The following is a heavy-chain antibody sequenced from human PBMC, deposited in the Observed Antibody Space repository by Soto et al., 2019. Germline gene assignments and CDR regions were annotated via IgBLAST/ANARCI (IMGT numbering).Heavy chain of an antibody. CDR3: ARGHNPDDSSGYFRIGLDGMDV. V-gene: IGHV3-48*03. J-gene: IGHJ6*02. CDR2: ISSSGSTI. CDR1: GFTFSSYE. Sequence: GGSLRLSCAASGFTFSSYEMNWVRQAPGKGLEWVSYISSSGSTIYYADSVKGRFTISRDNAKNSLYLQMNSLRAEDTAVYYCARGHNPDDSSGYFRIGLDGMDVWGQGTTVTVSS. D-gene: IGHD3-22*01.